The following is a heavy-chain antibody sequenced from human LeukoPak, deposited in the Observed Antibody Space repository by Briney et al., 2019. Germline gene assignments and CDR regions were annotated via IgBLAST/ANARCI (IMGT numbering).Heavy chain of an antibody. CDR1: GFTFSSYS. CDR2: ISSSSTYI. D-gene: IGHD4-11*01. V-gene: IGHV3-21*01. CDR3: ARDPYSGLFDY. J-gene: IGHJ4*02. Sequence: KTGGSLRLSCAASGFTFSSYSTNWVRQAPGKGLEWVSSISSSSTYIYYADSVKGRFTISRDNAKNSLYLQMNSLRAEDTAVYYCARDPYSGLFDYWGQGTLVTVSS.